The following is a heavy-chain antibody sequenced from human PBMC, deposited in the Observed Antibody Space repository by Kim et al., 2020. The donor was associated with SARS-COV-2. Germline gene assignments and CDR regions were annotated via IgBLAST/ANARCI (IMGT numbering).Heavy chain of an antibody. V-gene: IGHV3-23*01. D-gene: IGHD2-21*01. CDR1: GFTFSNYG. J-gene: IGHJ6*02. Sequence: GGSLRLSCAASGFTFSNYGLSWVRQAPGKGLEWVSSISDSGESTYYADSVKGRFTISRDNSKNTLYLQMNGLRVEDTAVYYCANCGGGTNWAYHYGTDVWGQGTTVTVSS. CDR3: ANCGGGTNWAYHYGTDV. CDR2: ISDSGEST.